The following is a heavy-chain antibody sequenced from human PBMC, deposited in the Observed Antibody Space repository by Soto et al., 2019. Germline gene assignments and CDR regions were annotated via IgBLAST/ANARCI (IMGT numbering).Heavy chain of an antibody. J-gene: IGHJ4*02. CDR2: IIPVVGKA. CDR3: ARASTYFYNQ. V-gene: IGHV1-69*01. D-gene: IGHD3-10*01. CDR1: GSTFSSYA. Sequence: QVQLVQSGAEVKKPGSSVKVSCKAPGSTFSSYAIDWVRQAPGQGLEWMGGIIPVVGKANYAQKFQNRVTISADDSTSTAYMEVSSLRSEDTAVYFFARASTYFYNQWGQGTLITVSS.